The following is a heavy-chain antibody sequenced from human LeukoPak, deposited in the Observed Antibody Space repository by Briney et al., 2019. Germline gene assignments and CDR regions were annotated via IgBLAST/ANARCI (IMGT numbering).Heavy chain of an antibody. J-gene: IGHJ6*03. V-gene: IGHV4-34*01. CDR2: INHSGST. CDR3: ARAVFASGWSSLYYYYMDV. D-gene: IGHD6-19*01. CDR1: GGSFSGYY. Sequence: PSETLSLTCAVYGGSFSGYYWSWIRQPPGKGLEWIGEINHSGSTYYNPSLKSRVTISVDTSKNQFSLKLSSVTAADTAVYYCARAVFASGWSSLYYYYMDVWGKGTTVTVSS.